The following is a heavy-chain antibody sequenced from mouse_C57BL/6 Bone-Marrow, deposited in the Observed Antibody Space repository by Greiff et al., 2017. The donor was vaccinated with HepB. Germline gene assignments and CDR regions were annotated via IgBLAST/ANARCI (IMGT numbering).Heavy chain of an antibody. V-gene: IGHV1-64*01. CDR1: GYTFTSYW. CDR2: IHPNSGST. CDR3: ARKIYYYGSSL. D-gene: IGHD1-1*01. Sequence: QVQLQQPGAELVKPGASVKLSCKASGYTFTSYWMHWVKQRPGQGLEWIGMIHPNSGSTNYNEKFKSKATLTVDKSSSTAQMQLHSLTSKDSAVYFWARKIYYYGSSLWGRGTSVTVAS. J-gene: IGHJ4*01.